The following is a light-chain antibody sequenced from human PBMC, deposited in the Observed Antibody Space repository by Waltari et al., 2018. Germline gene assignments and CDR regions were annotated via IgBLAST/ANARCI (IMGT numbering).Light chain of an antibody. Sequence: EIVMTQSPATLSVSPGDRVTLSCRASQSVSSNLAWYQQKPGQAPRPLIYGASTRATRIPARFSGSGSGTEFTFTISSLQSEDFAVYYCQQYNKWPPLFTFGPGTKVDMK. CDR2: GAS. CDR3: QQYNKWPPLFT. CDR1: QSVSSN. J-gene: IGKJ3*01. V-gene: IGKV3D-15*01.